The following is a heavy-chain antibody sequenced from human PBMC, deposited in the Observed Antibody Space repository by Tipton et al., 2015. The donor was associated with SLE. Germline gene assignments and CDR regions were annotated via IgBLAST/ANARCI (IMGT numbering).Heavy chain of an antibody. CDR3: ARDLGSGCFDY. CDR1: GASISSHY. Sequence: LRLSCTVSGASISSHYWSWIRQAPGKGLEWIAYIYYSGRTKYNPSLMSRVTISVDTSNNQLSLKLSSVTAADTAVYYCARDLGSGCFDYWGRGTLVTVSS. V-gene: IGHV4-59*11. J-gene: IGHJ4*02. D-gene: IGHD3-10*01. CDR2: IYYSGRT.